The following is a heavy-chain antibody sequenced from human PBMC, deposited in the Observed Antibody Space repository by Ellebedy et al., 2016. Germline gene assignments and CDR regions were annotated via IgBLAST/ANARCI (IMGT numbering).Heavy chain of an antibody. V-gene: IGHV3-53*01. CDR2: IFSDGNT. CDR1: GFTFFKAW. Sequence: GESLKISCGASGFTFFKAWMSWVRQAPGKGLEWVSAIFSDGNTYYADSVKGRFTISRDNSKNTLYLQMNSLRAEDTAVYYCARGVGSGWFDPWGQGTLVTVSS. D-gene: IGHD2-15*01. CDR3: ARGVGSGWFDP. J-gene: IGHJ5*02.